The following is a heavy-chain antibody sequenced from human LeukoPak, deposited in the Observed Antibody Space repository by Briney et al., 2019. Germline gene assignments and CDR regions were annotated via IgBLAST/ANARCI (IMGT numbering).Heavy chain of an antibody. Sequence: PGGSLRLSCAASGFTFSHCGMHWVRQAPGKGLEWAAVISFDGNYKYYADSVKGRFTVSRDDSKNTLYLQMNGLRAEDTAVYYCARDAALGEQYYFDYWGQGTLVTVSS. J-gene: IGHJ4*02. D-gene: IGHD1/OR15-1a*01. CDR3: ARDAALGEQYYFDY. CDR1: GFTFSHCG. V-gene: IGHV3-33*01. CDR2: ISFDGNYK.